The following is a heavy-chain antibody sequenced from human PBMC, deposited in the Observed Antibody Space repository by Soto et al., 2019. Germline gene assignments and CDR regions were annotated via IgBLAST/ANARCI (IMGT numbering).Heavy chain of an antibody. CDR1: GYSFIDYG. CDR3: ARDGGYSGSY. J-gene: IGHJ4*02. D-gene: IGHD1-26*01. CDR2: ISVSNGNT. V-gene: IGHV1-18*01. Sequence: ASVKVSFKASGYSFIDYGISWVRQAPGQGLEWMGWISVSNGNTHSAQRLHGRVTLTTDTSTSTAYKELRSLTSDDTAVYYCARDGGYSGSYWGQGTLVTV.